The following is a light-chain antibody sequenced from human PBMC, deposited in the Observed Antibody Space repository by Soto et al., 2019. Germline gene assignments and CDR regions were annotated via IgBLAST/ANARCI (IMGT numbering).Light chain of an antibody. CDR1: PGVSSN. CDR3: QQYGSSQIT. CDR2: GAS. J-gene: IGKJ5*01. Sequence: EIVMTQSPATLSLSPGERATLSCRASPGVSSNLAWYQQKPGQAPRLLVYGASTRATGIPDRFSGSGSGTDFTLTISRLEPEDFAVYYCQQYGSSQITFGQGTRLEIK. V-gene: IGKV3-20*01.